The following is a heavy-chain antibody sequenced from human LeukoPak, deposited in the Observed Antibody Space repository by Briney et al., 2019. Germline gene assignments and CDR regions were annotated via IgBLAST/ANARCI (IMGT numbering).Heavy chain of an antibody. D-gene: IGHD3-3*01. CDR1: GYTFTSYG. V-gene: IGHV1-18*01. J-gene: IGHJ4*02. CDR3: ARFRITIFGVVIPHFDY. Sequence: GASVKVSCKASGYTFTSYGICWVRQAPGQGLEWMGWISAYNGNTNYAQKLQGRVTMTTDTSTSTAYMELRSLRSDDTAVYYCARFRITIFGVVIPHFDYWGQGTLVTVSS. CDR2: ISAYNGNT.